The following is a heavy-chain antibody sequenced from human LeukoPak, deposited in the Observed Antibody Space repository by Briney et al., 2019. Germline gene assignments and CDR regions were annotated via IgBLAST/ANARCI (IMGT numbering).Heavy chain of an antibody. CDR1: GFNFRSYG. V-gene: IGHV3-30*02. CDR2: VRYDGYNK. Sequence: PGGSLRLSCAASGFNFRSYGIHWVRQAPGRGLEWVAFVRYDGYNKYYGDFVKGRFTISRDNSKNTLYPQMDSLRAEDTAVYYCAKGYSDYFDYWGQGTLVTVSS. D-gene: IGHD4-11*01. J-gene: IGHJ4*02. CDR3: AKGYSDYFDY.